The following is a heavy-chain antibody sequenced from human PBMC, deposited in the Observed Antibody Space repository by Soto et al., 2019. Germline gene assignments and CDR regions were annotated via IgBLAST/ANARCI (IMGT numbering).Heavy chain of an antibody. J-gene: IGHJ4*02. CDR3: SRIAVSGPITGFDY. CDR2: VSYSGST. D-gene: IGHD6-19*01. Sequence: PSETLSLTCPVSGGSISNSSYLWGWIRQPPGKGLQWIGSVSYSGSTYYNPSLKSRVTISVDTSKTQSSLRLSSVTAADTAVYYCSRIAVSGPITGFDYWGQGALVTVSS. CDR1: GGSISNSSYL. V-gene: IGHV4-39*01.